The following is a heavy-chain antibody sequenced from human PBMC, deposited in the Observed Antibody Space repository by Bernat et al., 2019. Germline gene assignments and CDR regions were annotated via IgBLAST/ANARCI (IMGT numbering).Heavy chain of an antibody. CDR3: ARGGAYGSLYYYYMDV. V-gene: IGHV4-59*01. D-gene: IGHD3-10*01. CDR1: GGSIRRYY. CDR2: IYYSGST. J-gene: IGHJ6*03. Sequence: QVQLQESGPGLVKPSETLSLSCTVSGGSIRRYYWSWIRQPPGRGLEWIGFIYYSGSTNSNPALKSRVTISVDTSTNQFSLKLSPVTAAYTAVYYCARGGAYGSLYYYYMDVWGKGTTVTVSS.